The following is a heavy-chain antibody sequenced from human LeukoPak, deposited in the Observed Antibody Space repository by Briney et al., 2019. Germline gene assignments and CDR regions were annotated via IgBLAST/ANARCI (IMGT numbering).Heavy chain of an antibody. CDR1: GGSISSYY. CDR3: ARRGDYGSGAYVY. D-gene: IGHD3-10*01. J-gene: IGHJ4*02. Sequence: SETLSLTCTVSGGSISSYYWSWIRQPPGKGLEWIGYIYYSGSTNYIPSLKSRVTISVDTSKNQFSLKLSSVTAADTAVYYCARRGDYGSGAYVYWGQGTLVTVSS. V-gene: IGHV4-59*08. CDR2: IYYSGST.